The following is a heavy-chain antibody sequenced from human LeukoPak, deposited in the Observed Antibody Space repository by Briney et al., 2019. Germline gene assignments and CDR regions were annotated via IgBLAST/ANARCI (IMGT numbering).Heavy chain of an antibody. J-gene: IGHJ4*02. CDR1: GGSINNTNYY. D-gene: IGHD5-18*01. CDR3: SRRGNNYGLLFDI. V-gene: IGHV4-39*01. Sequence: SESLSLTCTVSGGSINNTNYYWGWIRQPPGKGLEWVGSIYYSGRAYYSPSLKSRATISVDTSKNQFSLKLTSVTAADTAVFYCSRRGNNYGLLFDIWGQGNLVTVSS. CDR2: IYYSGRA.